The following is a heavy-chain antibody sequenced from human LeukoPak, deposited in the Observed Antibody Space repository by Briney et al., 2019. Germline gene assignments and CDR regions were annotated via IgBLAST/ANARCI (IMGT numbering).Heavy chain of an antibody. J-gene: IGHJ6*03. CDR2: ITVSGGST. Sequence: GGSLRLSCAPSGFTFLNYAMSWVPQAPGKGLGWVSGITVSGGSTNYADSLKGRFTISRDNSKNTLYLQMNSLRAEDTAVYYCAKGISPYYYYYYMDVWGKGTTVTISS. D-gene: IGHD2/OR15-2a*01. CDR3: AKGISPYYYYYYMDV. CDR1: GFTFLNYA. V-gene: IGHV3-23*01.